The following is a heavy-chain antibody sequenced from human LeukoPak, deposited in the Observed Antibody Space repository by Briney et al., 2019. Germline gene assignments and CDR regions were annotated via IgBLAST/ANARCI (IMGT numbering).Heavy chain of an antibody. J-gene: IGHJ3*02. V-gene: IGHV4-39*07. D-gene: IGHD2-15*01. CDR3: ARGRGNIVVVVAGRWTAFDI. CDR2: IYHSGSS. CDR1: GASISSSGYY. Sequence: PSETLSLTCSVSGASISSSGYYWGWIRQPPGKGLEWIGTIYHSGSSYYNPSLTSRATTSLDTSKNQCSMKLSSVTAADTAVYYCARGRGNIVVVVAGRWTAFDIWGQGTMVTVSS.